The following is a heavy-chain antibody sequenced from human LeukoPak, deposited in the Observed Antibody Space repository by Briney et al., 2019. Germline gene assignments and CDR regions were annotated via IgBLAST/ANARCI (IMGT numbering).Heavy chain of an antibody. CDR3: ARDEAGAIKDY. CDR2: INGYNGNT. V-gene: IGHV1-18*01. D-gene: IGHD1-26*01. CDR1: GYTFTSYV. J-gene: IGHJ4*02. Sequence: ASVNVSCKASGYTFTSYVITWVRQAPGQGLEWMGWINGYNGNTHYSQNLQGRVTMTTQTSRSTAYRELRSLRSDDTAVYYCARDEAGAIKDYWGQGTLVTVSS.